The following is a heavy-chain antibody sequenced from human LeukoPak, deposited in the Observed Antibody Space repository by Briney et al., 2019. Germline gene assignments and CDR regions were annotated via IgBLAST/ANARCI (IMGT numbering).Heavy chain of an antibody. CDR3: AKGGSSWSEIDY. V-gene: IGHV3-21*04. D-gene: IGHD6-13*01. CDR2: ISSSSSYI. J-gene: IGHJ4*02. Sequence: PGGSLRLSCAASGFTFSSYSMNWVRQAPGKGLEWASSISSSSSYIYYADSVKGRFTISRDNAKNSLYLQMNSLRAEDTAVYYCAKGGSSWSEIDYWGQGTLVTVSS. CDR1: GFTFSSYS.